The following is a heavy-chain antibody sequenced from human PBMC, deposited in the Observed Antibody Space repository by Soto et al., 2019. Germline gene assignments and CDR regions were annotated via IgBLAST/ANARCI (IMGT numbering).Heavy chain of an antibody. CDR2: ISINGGST. Sequence: PGGSLRLSCSASGFTFSIYAMPWVRQAPGKGLEYVSSISINGGSTHYADSVKGRFTISRDNSKNTQYLQMSSLRADDTALYYCVKAEYYYDSSGYYPSDYWGQGTLVTVSS. J-gene: IGHJ4*02. D-gene: IGHD3-22*01. CDR3: VKAEYYYDSSGYYPSDY. CDR1: GFTFSIYA. V-gene: IGHV3-64D*06.